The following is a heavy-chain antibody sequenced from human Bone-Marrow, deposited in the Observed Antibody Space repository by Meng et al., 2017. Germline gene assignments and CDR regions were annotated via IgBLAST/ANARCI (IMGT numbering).Heavy chain of an antibody. J-gene: IGHJ4*02. CDR1: GGSISSSNW. Sequence: VQLQESVPGLVKPSGTLSLTCAVSGGSISSSNWWSWVRQPPGKGLEWIGEIYHSGSTNYNPSLKSRVTISVDKSKNQFSLKLSSVTAADTAVYYCARDSRTYYYDSSGYTFDYWGQGTLVTVSS. CDR3: ARDSRTYYYDSSGYTFDY. D-gene: IGHD3-22*01. CDR2: IYHSGST. V-gene: IGHV4-4*02.